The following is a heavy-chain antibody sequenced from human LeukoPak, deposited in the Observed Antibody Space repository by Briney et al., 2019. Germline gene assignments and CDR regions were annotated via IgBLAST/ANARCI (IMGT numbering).Heavy chain of an antibody. V-gene: IGHV5-51*01. D-gene: IGHD3-22*01. CDR2: NVPGDSDT. CDR3: ARQTTYYDSSGYDYFDS. Sequence: GESFTVSCKGSGYSFTSYWIGWVRQMPGKGLEWMGINVPGDSDTKYNPSFEGQVTITADKSISTAYLQRSSLKASDTAMYYCARQTTYYDSSGYDYFDSWGQGTLVTVSS. CDR1: GYSFTSYW. J-gene: IGHJ4*02.